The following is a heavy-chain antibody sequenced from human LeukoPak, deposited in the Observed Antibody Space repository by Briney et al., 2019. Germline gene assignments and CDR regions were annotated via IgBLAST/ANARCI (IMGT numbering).Heavy chain of an antibody. V-gene: IGHV1-69*02. Sequence: SVKVSXKASGGTFSSYTISWVRQAPGQGLEWMGRIIPILGIANYAQKFQGRVTITADKSTSTAYMELSSLRSEDTAVYYCTALYYYDSSGYYPIDYWGQGTLVTVSS. CDR1: GGTFSSYT. J-gene: IGHJ4*02. CDR3: TALYYYDSSGYYPIDY. D-gene: IGHD3-22*01. CDR2: IIPILGIA.